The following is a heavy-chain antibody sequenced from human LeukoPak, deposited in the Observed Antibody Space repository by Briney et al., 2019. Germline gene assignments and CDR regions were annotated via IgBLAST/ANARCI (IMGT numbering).Heavy chain of an antibody. CDR3: VKDPRDTYGTNWFVS. J-gene: IGHJ5*01. CDR2: ISGTGGAT. CDR1: GFLFGNYA. V-gene: IGHV3-23*01. Sequence: PGGSLSLSCVASGFLFGNYAMSWVRQAPGKGLQWVSQISGTGGATWYAGFARDRFTISRDNSKKTLYLQMSGLRVEDTAMYYCVKDPRDTYGTNWFVSWGQGTLLIVSS. D-gene: IGHD2-21*01.